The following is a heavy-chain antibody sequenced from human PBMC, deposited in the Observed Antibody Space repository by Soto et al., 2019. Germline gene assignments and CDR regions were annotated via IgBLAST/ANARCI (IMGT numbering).Heavy chain of an antibody. D-gene: IGHD6-19*01. V-gene: IGHV3-33*01. Sequence: QVQLVESGGGVVQPGRSLRLSCAASGFTFSSYGMHWVRQAPGKGLEWVAVIWYDGSNKYYADSVKGRFTISRDNXKNTLYLQMNSLRAEDTAVYYCASSSVVVAGIGQHWGQGTLVTVSS. CDR2: IWYDGSNK. J-gene: IGHJ1*01. CDR3: ASSSVVVAGIGQH. CDR1: GFTFSSYG.